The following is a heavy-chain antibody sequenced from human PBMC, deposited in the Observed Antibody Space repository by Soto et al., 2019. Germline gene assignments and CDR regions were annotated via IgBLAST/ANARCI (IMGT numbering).Heavy chain of an antibody. J-gene: IGHJ5*02. CDR1: GFTFSNYE. D-gene: IGHD6-19*01. Sequence: GGSLRLSCAASGFTFSNYEMNWVRQAPGKGLEWVSYISGSGKTIYYAGSVKGRFTISRDNAKNSLFLQMNSLRDEDTAVYYCARVKDIAVTGTPRWFDPWGQGTLVTVSS. CDR3: ARVKDIAVTGTPRWFDP. CDR2: ISGSGKTI. V-gene: IGHV3-48*03.